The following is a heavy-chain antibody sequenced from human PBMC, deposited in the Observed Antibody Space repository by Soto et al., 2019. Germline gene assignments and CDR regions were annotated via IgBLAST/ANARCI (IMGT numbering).Heavy chain of an antibody. Sequence: GGSLRLSCAASGFTVGNNYMSWVRQAPGKGLEWVSIIHRGGSTSYADSVEGRFTISRDSSKNILYLQINGLTADDTAVYYCARSANTYGSPFDYWGQGALVTVS. CDR2: IHRGGST. CDR1: GFTVGNNY. D-gene: IGHD3-10*01. J-gene: IGHJ4*02. V-gene: IGHV3-66*01. CDR3: ARSANTYGSPFDY.